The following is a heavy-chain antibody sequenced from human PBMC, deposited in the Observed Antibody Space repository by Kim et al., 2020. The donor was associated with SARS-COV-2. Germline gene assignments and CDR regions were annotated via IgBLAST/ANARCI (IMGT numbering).Heavy chain of an antibody. CDR3: AREFTGYDSSALWAFDI. CDR1: GGTFSSYA. D-gene: IGHD3-22*01. CDR2: IIPILGIA. J-gene: IGHJ3*02. V-gene: IGHV1-69*04. Sequence: SVKVSCKASGGTFSSYAISWVRQAPGQGLEWMGRIIPILGIANYAQKFQGRVTITADKSTSTAYMELSSLRSEDTAVYYCAREFTGYDSSALWAFDIWGQGTMVTVSS.